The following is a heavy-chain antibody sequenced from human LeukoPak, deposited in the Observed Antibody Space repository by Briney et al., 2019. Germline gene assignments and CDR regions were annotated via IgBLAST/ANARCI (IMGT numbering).Heavy chain of an antibody. J-gene: IGHJ4*02. CDR3: TRSGYMNGYDY. V-gene: IGHV3-74*03. CDR2: INIDGSDT. Sequence: PGGSLRLSCAASQFSISYDWMHWVRHVPGKGLMGVSRINIDGSDTTYADSVKGRFTISRDNAKNTLYLQMNSLTAEDTAVYYCTRSGYMNGYDYWGQGTLVTVSS. CDR1: QFSISYDW. D-gene: IGHD5-24*01.